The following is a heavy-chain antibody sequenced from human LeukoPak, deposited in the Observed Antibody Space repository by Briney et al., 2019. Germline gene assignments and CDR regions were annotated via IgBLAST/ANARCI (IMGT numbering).Heavy chain of an antibody. CDR3: ARNFDMKGFDP. Sequence: ASVKVSCKASGYTFTGYCMNWVRQAPGQGLERMGWINSDSGFTKYAQKFQGRVTMTRDTSITTVYMDLTRLTSDDTAVYYCARNFDMKGFDPWGQGTLVTVSS. CDR2: INSDSGFT. CDR1: GYTFTGYC. D-gene: IGHD3-9*01. J-gene: IGHJ5*02. V-gene: IGHV1-2*02.